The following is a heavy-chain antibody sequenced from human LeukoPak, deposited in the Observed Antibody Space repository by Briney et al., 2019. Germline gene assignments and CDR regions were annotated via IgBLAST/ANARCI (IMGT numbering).Heavy chain of an antibody. J-gene: IGHJ4*02. CDR2: ISTTGTTI. CDR1: GFTFSAYH. V-gene: IGHV3-48*02. D-gene: IGHD2-21*01. CDR3: ARVWQDYSGVDY. Sequence: GGSLRLSCAASGFTFSAYHINWVRQAPGKGLEWISYISTTGTTIHYADSVKGRFAISRDNAKSSLYLQMNSLRDEDTAVYYCARVWQDYSGVDYWGQGTLVSVSS.